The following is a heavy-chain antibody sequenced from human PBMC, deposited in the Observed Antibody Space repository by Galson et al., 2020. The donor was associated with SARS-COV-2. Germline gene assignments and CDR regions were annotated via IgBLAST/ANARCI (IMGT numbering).Heavy chain of an antibody. V-gene: IGHV3-33*01. CDR2: IWYDGSNK. Sequence: SLKLYCAASGFTYSSYGLHWVRPAPGKGLEWVAVIWYDGSNKYYADSVKGRFTISRDNSKNTLYLQMNSLRAEDTAVYYCARAAAGDWCFGLWGRGTLVTVSS. D-gene: IGHD6-13*01. J-gene: IGHJ2*01. CDR1: GFTYSSYG. CDR3: ARAAAGDWCFGL.